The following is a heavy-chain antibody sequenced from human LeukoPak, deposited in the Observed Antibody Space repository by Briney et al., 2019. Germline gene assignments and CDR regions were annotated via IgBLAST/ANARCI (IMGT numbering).Heavy chain of an antibody. Sequence: PGGSLKLSCATSGFTFNNYNMNWVRQAPGRALEWVSSITSSGTYIFYADSVKGRFTVSRDNAKNSLYLQMNSLGPEDTAVYYCARDPYSGNYGNYYYYYMDVWGKGTTVTISS. CDR1: GFTFNNYN. V-gene: IGHV3-21*01. CDR2: ITSSGTYI. D-gene: IGHD1-26*01. J-gene: IGHJ6*03. CDR3: ARDPYSGNYGNYYYYYMDV.